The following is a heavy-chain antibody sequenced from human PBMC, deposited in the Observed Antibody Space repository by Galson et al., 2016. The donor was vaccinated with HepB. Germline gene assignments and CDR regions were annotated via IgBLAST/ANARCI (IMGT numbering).Heavy chain of an antibody. Sequence: CAISGDSVSSNSAAWNWIRLSPSRGLEWLGRTYYRSKWYNDYAVSVKSRLIVNPDTSKSQFSLQPNSVTPEDTAVYYCVEQRKGAPYGMDVWGQGTTVTVSS. CDR1: GDSVSSNSAA. CDR2: TYYRSKWYN. J-gene: IGHJ6*02. CDR3: VEQRKGAPYGMDV. V-gene: IGHV6-1*01. D-gene: IGHD1/OR15-1a*01.